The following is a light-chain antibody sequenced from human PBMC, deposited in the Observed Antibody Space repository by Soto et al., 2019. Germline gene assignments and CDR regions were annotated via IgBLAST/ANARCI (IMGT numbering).Light chain of an antibody. CDR2: DVS. CDR3: SSYTTATTPEVV. V-gene: IGLV2-14*03. J-gene: IGLJ2*01. Sequence: QSALIQPASVSGSPGQSITISCTETSSDIGGFNYVSWYQQHPGKAPKLMLYDVSNRPSGVSNRFSGSKSGNTASLTISGLRAEDEADYYCSSYTTATTPEVVFGGGTQLTVL. CDR1: SSDIGGFNY.